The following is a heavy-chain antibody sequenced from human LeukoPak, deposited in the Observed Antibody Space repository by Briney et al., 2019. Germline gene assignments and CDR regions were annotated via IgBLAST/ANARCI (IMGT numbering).Heavy chain of an antibody. D-gene: IGHD5-18*01. J-gene: IGHJ6*03. CDR1: GYTFTNYG. Sequence: GASVKVSCKASGYTFTNYGISWVRQAPGQGLEWMGWMNPNSGNTGYAQKFQGRVTMTRNTSISTAYMELSSLRSEDTAAYYCARGKRGYSYGFIHYYYYMDVWGKGTTVTISS. V-gene: IGHV1-8*02. CDR2: MNPNSGNT. CDR3: ARGKRGYSYGFIHYYYYMDV.